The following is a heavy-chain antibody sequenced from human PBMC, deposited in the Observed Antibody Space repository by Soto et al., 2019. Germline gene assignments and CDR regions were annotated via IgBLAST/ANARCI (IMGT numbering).Heavy chain of an antibody. V-gene: IGHV3-13*01. CDR3: ARVPANYGMDV. CDR2: IGTAGDT. Sequence: GGSLRLSCAASGFTFSSYDMHWARQATGKGLEWVSAIGTAGDTYYPGSVKGRFTISRENAKNSLYLQMNSLRAGDTAVYYCARVPANYGMDVWGQGTSVTVSS. CDR1: GFTFSSYD. J-gene: IGHJ6*02. D-gene: IGHD2-2*01.